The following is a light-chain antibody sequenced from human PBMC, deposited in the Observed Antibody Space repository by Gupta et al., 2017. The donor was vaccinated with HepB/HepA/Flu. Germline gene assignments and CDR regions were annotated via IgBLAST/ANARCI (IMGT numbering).Light chain of an antibody. CDR2: SAS. CDR1: QGISSY. Sequence: DIQLTQSPSFLSSSVGDRVTITCRASQGISSYLAWYQQRPGKAPNLLIYSASTLQSGVPSRFRGSGSETEFTLTISSLQPEDFASYYCQQFKSFPLTFGQGTRLEIK. V-gene: IGKV1-9*01. CDR3: QQFKSFPLT. J-gene: IGKJ5*01.